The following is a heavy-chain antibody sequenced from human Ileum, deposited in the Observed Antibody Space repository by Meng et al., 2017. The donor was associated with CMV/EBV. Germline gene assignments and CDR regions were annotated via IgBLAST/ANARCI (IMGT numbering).Heavy chain of an antibody. J-gene: IGHJ4*02. Sequence: SAFTFESHCMHWFRQGPGRYLVWFSRISSDGTITTYADSVKGRFTISRDNADNTLYLQVNSLRADDTALYYCARDTALAATGPHFDSWGQGTLVTVSS. CDR3: ARDTALAATGPHFDS. D-gene: IGHD6-19*01. CDR2: ISSDGTIT. CDR1: AFTFESHC. V-gene: IGHV3-74*01.